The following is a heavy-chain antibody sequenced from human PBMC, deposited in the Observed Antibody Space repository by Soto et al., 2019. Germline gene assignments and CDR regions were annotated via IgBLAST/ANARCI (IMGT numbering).Heavy chain of an antibody. CDR1: GFTFSSYA. V-gene: IGHV3-23*01. CDR2: ISGSGGST. Sequence: GGSLRLSCSASGFTFSSYAMSWGRQAPGKGLEWVSAISGSGGSTYYADSVKGRFTISRDNSKNTLYLQMNSLRAEDTAVYYCTRDPDSTTDAFDIWGQGKMVTGSS. D-gene: IGHD4-17*01. J-gene: IGHJ3*02. CDR3: TRDPDSTTDAFDI.